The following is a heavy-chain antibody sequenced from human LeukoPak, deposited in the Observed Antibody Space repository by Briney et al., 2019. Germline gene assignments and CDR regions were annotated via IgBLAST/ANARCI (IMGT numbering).Heavy chain of an antibody. CDR1: GGSISSSSYY. CDR2: IYYSGST. J-gene: IGHJ5*02. CDR3: ARVIAAAGTGFDP. V-gene: IGHV4-39*01. Sequence: PSETLSLTCTVSGGSISSSSYYWGWIRQPPGKGLEWIGSIYYSGSTYYNPPLKSRVTISVDTSKNQFSLKLSSVTAADTAVYYCARVIAAAGTGFDPWGQGTLVTVSS. D-gene: IGHD6-13*01.